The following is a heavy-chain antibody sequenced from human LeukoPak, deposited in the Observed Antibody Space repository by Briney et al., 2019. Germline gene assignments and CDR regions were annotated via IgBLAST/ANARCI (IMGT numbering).Heavy chain of an antibody. V-gene: IGHV4-39*01. Sequence: SETLSLTCTVSGGSISSSSYYWGWIRQPPGKGLEWIGSIYYSGSTYYNPSLKSRVTISVDTSKNQFSLKLSSVAAADTAVYYCARQVTRPYYYGMDVWGQGTTVTVSS. CDR2: IYYSGST. J-gene: IGHJ6*02. D-gene: IGHD2-21*02. CDR3: ARQVTRPYYYGMDV. CDR1: GGSISSSSYY.